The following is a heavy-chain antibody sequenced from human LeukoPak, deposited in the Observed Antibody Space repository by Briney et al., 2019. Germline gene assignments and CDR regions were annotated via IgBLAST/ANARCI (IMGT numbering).Heavy chain of an antibody. D-gene: IGHD3-22*01. J-gene: IGHJ4*02. CDR2: ISGSGGST. CDR3: AKDLVYEKPDSSGYYYGSFDY. Sequence: PGGSLRLSCAASGFTFSSYSMNWVRQAPGKGLEWVSAISGSGGSTYYADSVKGRFTISRDNSKNTLYLQMNSLRAEDTAVYYCAKDLVYEKPDSSGYYYGSFDYWGQGTLVTVSS. CDR1: GFTFSSYS. V-gene: IGHV3-23*01.